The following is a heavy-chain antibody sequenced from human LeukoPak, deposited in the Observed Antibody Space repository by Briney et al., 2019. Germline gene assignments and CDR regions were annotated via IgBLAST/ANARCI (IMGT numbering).Heavy chain of an antibody. CDR1: AGPSNRYL. J-gene: IGHJ6*02. CDR2: IYDSGIT. D-gene: IGHD5-12*01. Sequence: LSDTLSHTCTIIAGPSNRYLGGSIRQPPLVRLERTGPIYDSGITNYNPSLKSRVTISVDTSKNRFSLKLSSVTAADTAVYYCARGGSGYDSFYYYGMDVWGQGTTVTVSS. CDR3: ARGGSGYDSFYYYGMDV. V-gene: IGHV4-59*07.